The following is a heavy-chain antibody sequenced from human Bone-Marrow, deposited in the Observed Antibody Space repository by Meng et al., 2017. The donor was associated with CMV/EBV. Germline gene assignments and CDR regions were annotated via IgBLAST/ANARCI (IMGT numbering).Heavy chain of an antibody. J-gene: IGHJ4*02. CDR2: ISWNSGSI. V-gene: IGHV3-9*01. CDR3: AKGGFPIHYYFDY. CDR1: GFTFDDYA. Sequence: GGSLRLSCAASGFTFDDYAMHWVRQAPGKGLEWVSGISWNSGSIGYADSVKGRFTISRDNSKNTLYLQMNSLRAEDTAVYYCAKGGFPIHYYFDYWGQGTLVNVAS. D-gene: IGHD5-18*01.